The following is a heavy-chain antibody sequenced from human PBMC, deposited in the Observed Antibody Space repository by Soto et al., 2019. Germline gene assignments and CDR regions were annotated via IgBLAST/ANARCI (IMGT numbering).Heavy chain of an antibody. CDR2: ISAYNGNT. Sequence: ASVKVSCKASGYTFTSYGISWVRQAPGQGLEWMGWISAYNGNTNYAQKFLGRVTITRDTSASTAYMELSSLRSEDTAVYYCARDMGFGLSDYWGQGILVTVSS. CDR3: ARDMGFGLSDY. J-gene: IGHJ4*02. CDR1: GYTFTSYG. V-gene: IGHV1-18*01. D-gene: IGHD3-10*01.